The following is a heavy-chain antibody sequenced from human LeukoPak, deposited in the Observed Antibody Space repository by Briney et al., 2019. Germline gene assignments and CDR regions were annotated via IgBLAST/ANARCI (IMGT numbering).Heavy chain of an antibody. CDR3: ARGHYDVLAASYKWTPDY. V-gene: IGHV3-66*01. J-gene: IGHJ4*02. D-gene: IGHD3-9*01. Sequence: GGSLRLSCAASGFTVSSNYMSWVRQAPGKGLEWVSVIYSGGSTYYADSVKGRFTTSRDNAKNSLSPQLNSLRVEDTAVYYCARGHYDVLAASYKWTPDYWGQGTLVTVSS. CDR1: GFTVSSNY. CDR2: IYSGGST.